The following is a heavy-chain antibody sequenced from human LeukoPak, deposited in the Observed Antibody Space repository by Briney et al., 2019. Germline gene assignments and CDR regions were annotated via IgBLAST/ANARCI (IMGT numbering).Heavy chain of an antibody. J-gene: IGHJ4*02. Sequence: GGALRLSCAVSGFTFSDYWFHWVRQTTGKGPEWVSRINPDGTAKAYADSVKGRFTISRDNTKSTLYLQMSALRAEDTAMYYCARALAGRGCIDYWGQGNLVTISS. CDR3: ARALAGRGCIDY. D-gene: IGHD6-19*01. CDR2: INPDGTAK. CDR1: GFTFSDYW. V-gene: IGHV3-74*01.